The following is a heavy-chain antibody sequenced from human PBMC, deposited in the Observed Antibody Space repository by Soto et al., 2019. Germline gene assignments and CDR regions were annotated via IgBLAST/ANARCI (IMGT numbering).Heavy chain of an antibody. V-gene: IGHV3-7*01. Sequence: GGSLRLSCAASGFTFSSNWMSWVRQAPGKGLEGVANIKQDGSEKYFVDSVKGRFTISRDNAKNSLYLQMNSLRAEDTAVYYCARVGRVYCSGGSCPDFDYWGQGTLVTVSS. CDR3: ARVGRVYCSGGSCPDFDY. D-gene: IGHD2-15*01. J-gene: IGHJ4*02. CDR2: IKQDGSEK. CDR1: GFTFSSNW.